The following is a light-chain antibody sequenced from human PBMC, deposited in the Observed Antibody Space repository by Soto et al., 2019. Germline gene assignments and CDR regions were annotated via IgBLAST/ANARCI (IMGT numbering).Light chain of an antibody. CDR3: CSYAGSSSYV. CDR1: SSDVGNYNL. V-gene: IGLV2-23*01. Sequence: QSGLTQPGSVSGSPGQSITISCTGTSSDVGNYNLVSWYQQHPGKAPKLMIYEGSKRPSGVSNRFSGSKSGNTASLTISILQAEDEAAYHCCSYAGSSSYVFGTRTKFT. J-gene: IGLJ1*01. CDR2: EGS.